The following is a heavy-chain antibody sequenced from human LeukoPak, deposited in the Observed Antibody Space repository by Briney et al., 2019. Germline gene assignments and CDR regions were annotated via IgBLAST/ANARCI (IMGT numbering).Heavy chain of an antibody. Sequence: PGGSLRLSCAASGFTFSSYWMTWVRQAPGKGLEWVANIKQDGSDKYYVGSVKGRVTISRDNAKNSLYLQMNSLRVEDTAVYYCARDRFYGSGSYAHFDYWGQGTLVTVSS. D-gene: IGHD3-10*01. V-gene: IGHV3-7*01. CDR3: ARDRFYGSGSYAHFDY. CDR1: GFTFSSYW. J-gene: IGHJ4*02. CDR2: IKQDGSDK.